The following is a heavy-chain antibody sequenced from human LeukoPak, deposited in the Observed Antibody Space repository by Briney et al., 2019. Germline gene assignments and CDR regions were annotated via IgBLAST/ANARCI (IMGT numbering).Heavy chain of an antibody. CDR3: TRLPLDYSLDH. V-gene: IGHV4-39*01. CDR2: MSYVGIT. CDR1: GDSISSTTYW. J-gene: IGHJ4*02. Sequence: SETLSLTCTVSGDSISSTTYWWGWIRQSPGKGLEWIGSMSYVGITSYNPSLKSRATISVDTSKNQFSMMLNSVTAADTAVYYCTRLPLDYSLDHWGQGTPVSVSS. D-gene: IGHD4-11*01.